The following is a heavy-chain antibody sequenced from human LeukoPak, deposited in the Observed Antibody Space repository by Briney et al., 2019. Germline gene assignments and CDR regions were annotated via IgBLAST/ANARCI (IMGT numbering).Heavy chain of an antibody. D-gene: IGHD3-9*01. CDR1: GYTFTSYA. J-gene: IGHJ3*02. CDR3: ARDQSGELRYFDWLLVAFDI. Sequence: ASVKVSCKASGYTFTSYAMHWVRQAPGQRLEWMGWINAGNGSTKYSQKFQGRVTITRDTSASTAYMELSSLRSEDTAVYYCARDQSGELRYFDWLLVAFDIWGQGTMVTVSS. V-gene: IGHV1-3*01. CDR2: INAGNGST.